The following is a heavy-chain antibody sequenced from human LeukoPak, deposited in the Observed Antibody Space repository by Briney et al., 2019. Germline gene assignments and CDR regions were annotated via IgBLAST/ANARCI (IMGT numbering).Heavy chain of an antibody. V-gene: IGHV4-34*01. CDR1: GGSFSGYY. D-gene: IGHD3-9*01. Sequence: PSETLSLTCAVYGGSFSGYYWSWIRQPPGKGLEWIGSIYYSGSTYYNPSLKSRVTISVDTSKNQFSLKLSSVTAADTAVYYCARQKPYFDWFKPNWFDPWGQGTLVTVSS. CDR3: ARQKPYFDWFKPNWFDP. CDR2: IYYSGST. J-gene: IGHJ5*02.